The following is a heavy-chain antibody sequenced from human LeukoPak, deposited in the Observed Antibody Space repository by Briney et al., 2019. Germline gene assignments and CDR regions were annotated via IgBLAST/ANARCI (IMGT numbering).Heavy chain of an antibody. CDR3: ARKPIAVAGPWFDP. D-gene: IGHD6-19*01. CDR2: NPNSGNT. V-gene: IGHV1-8*01. Sequence: NPNSGNTGYAQKFQGRVTMTRNTSISTAYMELSSLRSEDTAVYYCARKPIAVAGPWFDPWGQGTLVTVSS. J-gene: IGHJ5*02.